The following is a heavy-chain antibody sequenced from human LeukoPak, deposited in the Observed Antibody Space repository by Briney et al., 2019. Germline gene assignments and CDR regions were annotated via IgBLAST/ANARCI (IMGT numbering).Heavy chain of an antibody. D-gene: IGHD2-15*01. CDR1: GGSFSGYY. J-gene: IGHJ6*02. Sequence: SETLSLTCAVYGGSFSGYYGSWIRQPPGKGLEWIGEINHSGSTNYNPSLKSRVTISVDTSKNQFSLKLSSVTAADTAVYYCARGFVERPSYGMDVWGQGTTVTVSS. V-gene: IGHV4-34*01. CDR3: ARGFVERPSYGMDV. CDR2: INHSGST.